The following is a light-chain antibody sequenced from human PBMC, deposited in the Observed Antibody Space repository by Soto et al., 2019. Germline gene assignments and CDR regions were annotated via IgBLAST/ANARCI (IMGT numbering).Light chain of an antibody. V-gene: IGKV1-5*03. CDR2: EAS. CDR1: QSVGFW. Sequence: DIQMTQSPSTLAASVGERVTITCRASQSVGFWLAWYQQKPGKAPKLLISEASRLESGVPSRFSGGGSGTEFTLTVTSLQPDDLATYYCPQYARHRSLGQVTKVEIK. CDR3: PQYARHRS. J-gene: IGKJ1*01.